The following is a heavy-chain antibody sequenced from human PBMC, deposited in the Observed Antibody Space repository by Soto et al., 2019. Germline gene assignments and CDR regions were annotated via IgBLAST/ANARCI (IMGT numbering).Heavy chain of an antibody. D-gene: IGHD2-2*01. J-gene: IGHJ6*02. V-gene: IGHV3-23*01. CDR3: AKVRGDIVVVPAAMQREHYYYYYGMDV. Sequence: GGSLRLSCAASGFTFSSYAMSWVRQAPGKGLEWVSAISGSGGSTYYADSGKGRFTISRDNSKNTLYLQMNSLRAEDTAVYYCAKVRGDIVVVPAAMQREHYYYYYGMDVWGQGTTVTVSS. CDR1: GFTFSSYA. CDR2: ISGSGGST.